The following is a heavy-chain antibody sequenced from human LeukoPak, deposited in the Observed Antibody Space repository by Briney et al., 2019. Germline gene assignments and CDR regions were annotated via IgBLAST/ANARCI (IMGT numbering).Heavy chain of an antibody. V-gene: IGHV3-7*01. CDR1: GFTFSSYW. J-gene: IGHJ4*02. Sequence: GGSLRLSCAASGFTFSSYWMSWVRQAPGKGLEWVANIKQDGSEKYYVDSMKGRFTISRDNAKNSLYLQMNSLRAEDTAVYYCARGSRFAGTGPYYFDYWGQGTLVTVSS. CDR3: ARGSRFAGTGPYYFDY. D-gene: IGHD6-13*01. CDR2: IKQDGSEK.